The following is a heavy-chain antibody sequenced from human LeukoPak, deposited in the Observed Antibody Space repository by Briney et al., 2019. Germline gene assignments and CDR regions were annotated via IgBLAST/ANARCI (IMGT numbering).Heavy chain of an antibody. D-gene: IGHD6-6*01. V-gene: IGHV5-51*01. Sequence: GESLKISCKGSGYSFTSYWIGWVRQMPEKGLEWMGIIYPGDSDTRYSPSFQGQVTISADKSISTAYLQWSSLKASDTAMYYSAITRGLGIAARDYYFDYWGQGTLVTVSS. CDR1: GYSFTSYW. J-gene: IGHJ4*02. CDR2: IYPGDSDT. CDR3: AITRGLGIAARDYYFDY.